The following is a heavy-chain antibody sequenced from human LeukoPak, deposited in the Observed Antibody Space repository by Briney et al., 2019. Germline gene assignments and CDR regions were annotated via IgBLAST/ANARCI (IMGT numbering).Heavy chain of an antibody. CDR1: GGTFSSYA. V-gene: IGHV1-69*13. D-gene: IGHD6-13*01. Sequence: ASVKVSCKASGGTFSSYAISWVRQAPGQGLKWMGGIIPIFGTANYAQKFQGRVTITADESTSTAYMELSGLRSEDTAVYYCATIAAAGTQYYYYGMDVWGQGTTVTVTS. CDR3: ATIAAAGTQYYYYGMDV. CDR2: IIPIFGTA. J-gene: IGHJ6*02.